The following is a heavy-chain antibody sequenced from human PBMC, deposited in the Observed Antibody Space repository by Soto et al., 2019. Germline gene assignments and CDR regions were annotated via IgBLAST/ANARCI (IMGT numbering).Heavy chain of an antibody. Sequence: PSETLSLTCAVYGGSLSGLSWNWIRQSPGKKLEWIGEIDYRGNTNYNPSLRSRVTLSVDASKNQFSLNVRSVTAADAANYYCARSRKSGDHSLGLDYWGRGTLVTVSS. CDR2: IDYRGNT. V-gene: IGHV4-34*01. CDR1: GGSLSGLS. CDR3: ARSRKSGDHSLGLDY. J-gene: IGHJ4*02. D-gene: IGHD2-21*01.